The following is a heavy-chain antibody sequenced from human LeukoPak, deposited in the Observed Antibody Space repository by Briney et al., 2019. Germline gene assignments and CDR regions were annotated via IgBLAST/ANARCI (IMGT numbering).Heavy chain of an antibody. CDR1: GFTFSSYA. CDR3: ANAFYSSGWYGYDY. V-gene: IGHV3-23*01. D-gene: IGHD6-19*01. CDR2: ISGSGGST. J-gene: IGHJ4*02. Sequence: GGSLRLSCAASGFTFSSYAMSWVRQAPGKGLEWVSAISGSGGSTYYADSVKGRFTISRDNSKHTLYLQINSLRAEDTAVYYCANAFYSSGWYGYDYWGQGTLVTVSS.